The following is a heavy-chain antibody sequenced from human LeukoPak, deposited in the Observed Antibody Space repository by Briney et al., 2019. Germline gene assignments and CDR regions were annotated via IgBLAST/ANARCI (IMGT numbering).Heavy chain of an antibody. CDR2: IYYTGRA. CDR1: GGSISRYY. Sequence: SETLSLTCTVSGGSISRYYWSWIRQPPGTGLEWIGYIYYTGRADYNPSLKSRVSMSVDTSKNQFSLRVNSMTAADTAVYYCARGDFWSGAPTDWGQGTLVTVGS. D-gene: IGHD3-3*01. CDR3: ARGDFWSGAPTD. V-gene: IGHV4-59*01. J-gene: IGHJ4*02.